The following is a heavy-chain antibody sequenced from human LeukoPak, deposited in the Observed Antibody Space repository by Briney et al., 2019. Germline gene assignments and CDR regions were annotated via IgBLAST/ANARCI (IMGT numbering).Heavy chain of an antibody. CDR2: ITDSGGST. D-gene: IGHD6-19*01. CDR1: GFTFSNYA. V-gene: IGHV3-23*01. J-gene: IGHJ4*02. Sequence: GGSLRLSCAASGFTFSNYAMSWVRQAPGKGLEWVSAITDSGGSTYYADSVKGRFTISRDNSKNTMNLQMNSLTVDDTAEYYCAKGPSSGWSYFEYWGQGTQVTVSS. CDR3: AKGPSSGWSYFEY.